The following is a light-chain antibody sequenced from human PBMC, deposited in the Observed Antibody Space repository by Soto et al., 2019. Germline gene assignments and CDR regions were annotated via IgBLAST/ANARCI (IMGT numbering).Light chain of an antibody. CDR2: SHN. J-gene: IGLJ1*01. Sequence: QSVLTQPPSASGTPGQRVTISCSGSSSNIGSNTVNWYQQLSGTAPKLLIYSHNQRPSGVPDRFSGSKSGTSASLAISGLQSEDEADYYCAAWDDSLNGRVFGTGTQLTVL. V-gene: IGLV1-44*01. CDR3: AAWDDSLNGRV. CDR1: SSNIGSNT.